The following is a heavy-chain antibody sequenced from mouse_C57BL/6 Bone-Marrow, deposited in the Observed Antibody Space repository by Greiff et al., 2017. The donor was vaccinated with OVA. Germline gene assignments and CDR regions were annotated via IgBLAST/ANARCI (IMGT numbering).Heavy chain of an antibody. CDR2: INPNNGGT. CDR1: GYTFTDYN. Sequence: VHVKQSGPELVKPGASVKMSCKASGYTFTDYNMHWVKQSHGKSLEWIGYINPNNGGTSYNQKFKGKATLTVNKSSSTAYMELRSLTSEDSAVYYCARGYYVYFDYWGQGTTLTVSS. V-gene: IGHV1-22*01. J-gene: IGHJ2*01. D-gene: IGHD2-3*01. CDR3: ARGYYVYFDY.